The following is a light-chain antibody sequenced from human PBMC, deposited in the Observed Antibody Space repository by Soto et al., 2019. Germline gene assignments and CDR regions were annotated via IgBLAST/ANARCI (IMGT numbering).Light chain of an antibody. CDR1: SSNIGSHT. Sequence: QSALTQPPSASGTPGQTIAISCSGGSSNIGSHTVNWYQQLPGTAPRLLIYSNTQRPSGVPDRFSGSKSGTSASLAINGLQSEYEGDYYCAAWDDSLNGVVFGGGTKLTVL. CDR2: SNT. V-gene: IGLV1-44*01. J-gene: IGLJ2*01. CDR3: AAWDDSLNGVV.